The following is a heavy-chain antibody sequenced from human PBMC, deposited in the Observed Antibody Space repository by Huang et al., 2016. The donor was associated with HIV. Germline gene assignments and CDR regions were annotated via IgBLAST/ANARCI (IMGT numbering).Heavy chain of an antibody. D-gene: IGHD1-26*01. V-gene: IGHV4-61*09. CDR2: VSTSRGV. CDR1: GASISSGAFY. Sequence: QVQLQESGPGLVQPSQTLSLICTVSGASISSGAFYWTWFRQSAGGGLQWIGLVSTSRGVLSNGSIRSRDTIALDTSKNQLSLKLRSVTAADTALYFWARGRGGTHSYFFYSMDVWGAGTAVSVSS. CDR3: ARGRGGTHSYFFYSMDV. J-gene: IGHJ6*03.